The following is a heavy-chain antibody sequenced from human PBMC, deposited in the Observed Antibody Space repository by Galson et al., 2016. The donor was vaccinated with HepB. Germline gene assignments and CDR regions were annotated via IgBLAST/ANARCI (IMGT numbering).Heavy chain of an antibody. Sequence: SLRLSCAASGFTVSNNYLSWVRQAPGKGLELVSLINSSGNTWYADSVKGRFTISRDNPKNTLYLQMNSLRAEDTAVYYCARDRNYYNSPTWYDVFDIWGQGTLVTVSS. J-gene: IGHJ4*02. CDR2: INSSGNT. V-gene: IGHV3-53*01. CDR1: GFTVSNNY. CDR3: ARDRNYYNSPTWYDVFDI. D-gene: IGHD2/OR15-2a*01.